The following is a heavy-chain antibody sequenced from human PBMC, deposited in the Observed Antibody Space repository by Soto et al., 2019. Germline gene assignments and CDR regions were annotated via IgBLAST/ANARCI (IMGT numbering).Heavy chain of an antibody. D-gene: IGHD4-17*01. V-gene: IGHV4-39*01. CDR1: GGSISSRTYY. Sequence: QLQLQESGPGLVKPSETLSLTCTVSGGSISSRTYYWGWIRQPPGKGLEWIGSIYYSGSTYYNPSRTSRVTLSVDTSKNQFSLKLTSVTAADTAVYYCAIPPGNDYGWFAPWGQGTLVTVSS. J-gene: IGHJ5*02. CDR3: AIPPGNDYGWFAP. CDR2: IYYSGST.